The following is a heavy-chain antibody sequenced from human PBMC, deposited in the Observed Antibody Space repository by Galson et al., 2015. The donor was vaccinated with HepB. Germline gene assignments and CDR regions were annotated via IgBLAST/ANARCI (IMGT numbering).Heavy chain of an antibody. D-gene: IGHD2-8*01. Sequence: SLRLSCAGSDSSFTTYGMHWVRQAPGNGLEWVAVISFDGRNKYYADSVKGRFTISRDNSKNTLYLQMNSLRPADTAVYYCVSTFHSERCKTDYWGQGTLVTVSS. V-gene: IGHV3-30*03. CDR2: ISFDGRNK. J-gene: IGHJ4*02. CDR3: VSTFHSERCKTDY. CDR1: DSSFTTYG.